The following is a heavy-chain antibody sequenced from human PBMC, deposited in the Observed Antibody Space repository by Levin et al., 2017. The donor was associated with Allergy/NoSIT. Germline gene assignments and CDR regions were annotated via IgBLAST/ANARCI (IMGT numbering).Heavy chain of an antibody. J-gene: IGHJ4*02. CDR2: INPNSGGT. V-gene: IGHV1-2*02. D-gene: IGHD2-15*01. Sequence: ASVKVSCKASGYTFTGYYMHWVRQAPGQGLEWMGWINPNSGGTNYAQKFQGRVTMTRDTSISTAYMELSRLRSDDTAVYYCARPPRYCDGGNCYSFDYWGQGTLVTVSS. CDR3: ARPPRYCDGGNCYSFDY. CDR1: GYTFTGYY.